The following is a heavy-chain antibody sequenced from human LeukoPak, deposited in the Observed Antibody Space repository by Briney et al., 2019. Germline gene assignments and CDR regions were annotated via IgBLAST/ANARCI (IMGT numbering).Heavy chain of an antibody. Sequence: SETLSLTCTVSGGSISSHYWSWLRQPPGKGLEWIGYIYYSGSTNYNPSLKSRVTISVDTSKNQFSLRLSSVTAADTAVYYCAREYGSGSPYYYYGMDVWGQGTTVTVSS. CDR2: IYYSGST. J-gene: IGHJ6*02. D-gene: IGHD3-10*01. CDR3: AREYGSGSPYYYYGMDV. CDR1: GGSISSHY. V-gene: IGHV4-59*11.